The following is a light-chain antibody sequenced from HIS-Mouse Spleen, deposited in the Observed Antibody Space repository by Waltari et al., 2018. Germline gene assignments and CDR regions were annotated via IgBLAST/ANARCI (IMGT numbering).Light chain of an antibody. CDR1: SSDLGGYNY. CDR2: DVS. CDR3: SSYTSSSTGYV. Sequence: QSALTQPASVSGSPGQSITISCTGTSSDLGGYNYVSWYQQHPGKAPKLMIYDVSNRPSGVSNRFSGSKSGNTASLTISGLQAEDEADYYCSSYTSSSTGYVFGTGTKVTVL. J-gene: IGLJ1*01. V-gene: IGLV2-14*03.